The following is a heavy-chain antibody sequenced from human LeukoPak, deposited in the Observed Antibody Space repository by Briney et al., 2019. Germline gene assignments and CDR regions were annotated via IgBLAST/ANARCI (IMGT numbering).Heavy chain of an antibody. J-gene: IGHJ4*02. V-gene: IGHV4-39*07. Sequence: SETLSLTCTVSGGSISSSSYYWGWIRQPPGKGLEWIGSIFYNGNTYYKPSLKSRVTISLDTSKNHFSLKLSSVTAADTAVYYCARDPSGTYPQYFDYWGQGTLVTVSS. CDR1: GGSISSSSYY. CDR2: IFYNGNT. CDR3: ARDPSGTYPQYFDY. D-gene: IGHD1-26*01.